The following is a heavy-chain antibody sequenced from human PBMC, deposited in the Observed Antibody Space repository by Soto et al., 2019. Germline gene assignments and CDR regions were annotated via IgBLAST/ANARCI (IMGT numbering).Heavy chain of an antibody. J-gene: IGHJ6*03. V-gene: IGHV3-73*01. D-gene: IGHD2-15*01. CDR3: TRRREVVVAATPGYYYYYYMDV. Sequence: GGSLRLSCAASGFTFSGSAMHWVRQASGKGLEWVGRIRSKANSYATAYAASVKGRFTISRDDSKNTAYLQMNSLKTEDTAVYYCTRRREVVVAATPGYYYYYYMDVWGKGTTVTVSS. CDR1: GFTFSGSA. CDR2: IRSKANSYAT.